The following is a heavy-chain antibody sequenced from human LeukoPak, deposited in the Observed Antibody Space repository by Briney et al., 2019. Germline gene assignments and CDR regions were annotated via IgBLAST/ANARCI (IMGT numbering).Heavy chain of an antibody. CDR3: TRGAAAGYTIYGMDV. CDR1: GFTFSGSA. D-gene: IGHD6-13*01. CDR2: IRSKANSYAT. V-gene: IGHV3-73*01. Sequence: PGGSLRLSCAASGFTFSGSAMHWVRQASGKGLEWVGRIRSKANSYATAYAASVKGRFTISRDDSKNTAYLQMYSLKTEDTAVYYCTRGAAAGYTIYGMDVWGKGTTVTVSS. J-gene: IGHJ6*04.